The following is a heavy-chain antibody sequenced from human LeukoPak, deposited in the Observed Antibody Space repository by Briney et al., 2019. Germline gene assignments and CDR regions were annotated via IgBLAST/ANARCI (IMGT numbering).Heavy chain of an antibody. D-gene: IGHD3-10*01. J-gene: IGHJ4*02. Sequence: SETLSLTCTVSGGSISSGGYYWSWIRQPPGKGLEWIGYIYHSGSTYYNPSLKSRVTISVDRSKNQFSLKLSSVTAADTAVYYCARVRGSGTVFDYWGQGTLVTVSS. CDR3: ARVRGSGTVFDY. V-gene: IGHV4-30-2*01. CDR1: GGSISSGGYY. CDR2: IYHSGST.